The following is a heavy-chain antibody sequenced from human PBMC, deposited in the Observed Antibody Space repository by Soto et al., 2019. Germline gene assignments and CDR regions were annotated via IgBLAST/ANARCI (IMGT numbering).Heavy chain of an antibody. J-gene: IGHJ6*02. D-gene: IGHD3-22*01. Sequence: QVHLVQSGAEVRGPGASVKVSCKASGYTFTDDYIHWVRQAPGQGLEWMGWINPNSGGTTYAQKFQGRVTLTRDTSSSTAYMELSRLRSDDTAMYYCASAMSSGGYPMDVWGQGTTVTVSS. CDR2: INPNSGGT. CDR1: GYTFTDDY. CDR3: ASAMSSGGYPMDV. V-gene: IGHV1-2*02.